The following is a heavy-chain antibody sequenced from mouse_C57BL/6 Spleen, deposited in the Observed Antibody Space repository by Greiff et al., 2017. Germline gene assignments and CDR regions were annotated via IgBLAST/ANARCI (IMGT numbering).Heavy chain of an antibody. Sequence: EVQLQESGPGMVKPSQSLSLTCTVTGYSITSGYDWHWIRHFPGNKLEWMGYISYSGSTNYNPSLKSRISITHDTSKNHFFLKLNSVTTEDTATYYCARGHYGRAWFAYWGQGTLVTVSA. CDR1: GYSITSGYD. CDR3: ARGHYGRAWFAY. J-gene: IGHJ3*01. CDR2: ISYSGST. V-gene: IGHV3-1*01. D-gene: IGHD1-1*01.